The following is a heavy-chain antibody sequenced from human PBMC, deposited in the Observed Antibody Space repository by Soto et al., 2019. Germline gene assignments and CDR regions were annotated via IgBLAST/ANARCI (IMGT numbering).Heavy chain of an antibody. D-gene: IGHD3-22*01. J-gene: IGHJ4*02. CDR2: IYYSGST. CDR1: GGSISSSSYY. Sequence: QLQLQESGPGLVKPSETLSLTCTVSGGSISSSSYYWGWIRQPPGKGLEWIGSIYYSGSTYYNPSLKSRVTISVDTSKNQFSLKLSSVTAADTAVYYCAREQGSAHPYDSSGYYSDYWGQGTLVTVSS. V-gene: IGHV4-39*02. CDR3: AREQGSAHPYDSSGYYSDY.